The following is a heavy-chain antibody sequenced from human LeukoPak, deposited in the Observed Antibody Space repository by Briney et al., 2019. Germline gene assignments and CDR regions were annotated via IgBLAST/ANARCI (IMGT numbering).Heavy chain of an antibody. CDR2: IYSDGST. J-gene: IGHJ3*02. CDR1: EFSVGSNY. D-gene: IGHD1-26*01. V-gene: IGHV3-53*01. CDR3: ARDLREHGVFDI. Sequence: GGSLRLSCAASEFSVGSNYMTWVRQAPGKGLEWVSEIYSDGSTYYAASVKGRFSISRDNSKDTVYLQMNRLRAEDTAVYYCARDLREHGVFDIWGQGTMVTVSS.